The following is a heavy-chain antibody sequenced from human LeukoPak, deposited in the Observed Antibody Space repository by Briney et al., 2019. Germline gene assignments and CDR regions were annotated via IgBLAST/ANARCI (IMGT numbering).Heavy chain of an antibody. CDR2: IYYSGST. CDR1: GFTFSSYW. CDR3: ARAWQFGEYLFDP. Sequence: GSLRLSCAASGFTFSSYWMSWVRQAPGKGLEWIGSIYYSGSTYYNPSLKSRVTISVDTSKNQFSLKLSSVTAADTAVYYCARAWQFGEYLFDPWGQGTLVTVSS. V-gene: IGHV4-39*07. J-gene: IGHJ5*02. D-gene: IGHD3-10*01.